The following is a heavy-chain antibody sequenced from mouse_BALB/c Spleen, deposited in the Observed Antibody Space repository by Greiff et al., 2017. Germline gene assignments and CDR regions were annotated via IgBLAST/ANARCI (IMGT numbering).Heavy chain of an antibody. CDR1: GFNIKDTY. CDR2: IDPANGNT. V-gene: IGHV14-3*02. CDR3: ARGNFYAMDY. D-gene: IGHD2-1*01. Sequence: VQLQQSGAELVKLGASVKLSCTASGFNIKDTYMHWVKQRPEQGLEWIGRIDPANGNTKYDPKFQGKATITADTSSNTAYLQLSSLTSEDTAVYYCARGNFYAMDYWGQGTSVTVSS. J-gene: IGHJ4*01.